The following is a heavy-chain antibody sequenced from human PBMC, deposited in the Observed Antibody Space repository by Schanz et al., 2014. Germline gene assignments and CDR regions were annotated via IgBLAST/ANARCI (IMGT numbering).Heavy chain of an antibody. CDR1: GFAVDNYY. CDR3: AKAADWPVTRFDP. CDR2: IFTDGRT. J-gene: IGHJ5*02. D-gene: IGHD3-9*01. Sequence: EVQLVASGGGLVQPGGSLRLSCAASGFAVDNYYMSCVRQAPGRGLEWVSIIFTDGRTYYADSVKGRFTISRDSSKSTLYLQRSSLRAEDTAVYYCAKAADWPVTRFDPWGQGTLVTVSS. V-gene: IGHV3-53*01.